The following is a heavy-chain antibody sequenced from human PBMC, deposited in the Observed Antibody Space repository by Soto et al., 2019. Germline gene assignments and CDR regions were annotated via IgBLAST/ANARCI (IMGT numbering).Heavy chain of an antibody. D-gene: IGHD6-6*01. V-gene: IGHV1-2*02. CDR1: GYAFTGYY. CDR3: ASAIAARLKDPMRLANWFDP. J-gene: IGHJ5*02. CDR2: INPNSGGT. Sequence: VASVKVSCKASGYAFTGYYMHWVRQAPGQGLEWMGWINPNSGGTNYAQKFQGRVTMTRDTSISTAYMELSRLRSDDTAVYYCASAIAARLKDPMRLANWFDPWGQGTLVTVSS.